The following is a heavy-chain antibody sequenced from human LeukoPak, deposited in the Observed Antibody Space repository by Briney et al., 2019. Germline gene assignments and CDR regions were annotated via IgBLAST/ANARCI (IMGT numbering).Heavy chain of an antibody. J-gene: IGHJ4*02. D-gene: IGHD3-9*01. CDR1: GFTFSGYA. Sequence: GESLRLSCAASGFTFSGYAMSWVRQAPGKGLGWVSAITGSGGSTYYGDSVKGRFTISRDNSKNTLFLQMNSLRAEDTAVYYCAKGRRDILTGYYEGAPHWGQGTLVTVSS. CDR3: AKGRRDILTGYYEGAPH. CDR2: ITGSGGST. V-gene: IGHV3-23*01.